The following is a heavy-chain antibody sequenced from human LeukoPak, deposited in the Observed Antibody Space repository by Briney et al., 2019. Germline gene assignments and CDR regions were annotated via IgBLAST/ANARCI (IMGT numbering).Heavy chain of an antibody. V-gene: IGHV1-8*03. J-gene: IGHJ4*02. CDR2: MNPNSGNT. CDR3: ARARSSSGVDY. Sequence: ASVKVSCKASGYTFTSYDINWVRQATGPGLEWMGWMNPNSGNTGYAQKFQGRVTITRNTSISTAYMELSSLRSEDTAVYYCARARSSSGVDYWGQGTLVTVSS. D-gene: IGHD6-6*01. CDR1: GYTFTSYD.